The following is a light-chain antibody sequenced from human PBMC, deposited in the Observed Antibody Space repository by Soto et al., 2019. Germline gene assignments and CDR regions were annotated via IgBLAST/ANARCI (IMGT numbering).Light chain of an antibody. CDR1: SSDVGNYKY. CDR2: EVS. CDR3: FSYTSSGTYV. Sequence: QSVLPQPASVSGSPGQSITISCTGTSSDVGNYKYVSWYQQHPGKAPKLMIYEVSNRPSGVSNRFSGSKSGSTASLTISGLQAEDETDYYCFSYTSSGTYVFGTGTKVTVL. J-gene: IGLJ1*01. V-gene: IGLV2-14*01.